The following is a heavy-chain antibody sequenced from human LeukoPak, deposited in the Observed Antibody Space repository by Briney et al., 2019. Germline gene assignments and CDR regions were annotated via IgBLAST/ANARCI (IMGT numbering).Heavy chain of an antibody. CDR2: ISSSSSYI. V-gene: IGHV3-21*01. CDR3: ARVSQQNTIFGVVIIRLDAFDI. CDR1: GFTFSSYS. J-gene: IGHJ3*02. Sequence: GGSLRLSCAASGFTFSSYSMNWVRQAPGKGLEWVSSISSSSSYIYYVDSVKGRFTISRDNAKNSLYLQMNSLRAEDTAVYYCARVSQQNTIFGVVIIRLDAFDIWGQGTMVTVSS. D-gene: IGHD3-3*01.